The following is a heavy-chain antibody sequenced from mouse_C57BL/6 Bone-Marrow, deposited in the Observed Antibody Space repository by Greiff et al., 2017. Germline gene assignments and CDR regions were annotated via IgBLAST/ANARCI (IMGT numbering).Heavy chain of an antibody. Sequence: QVQLQQPGAELVKPGASVKLSCKASGYTFTSYWMPWVKQRPGRGLEWIGRIDPSSGSTKYNEKFKSKATLTVDKPSSTAYMQLSSLTSEDSAVYYCAREGDGYVYAMDYWGQGTSVTVSS. CDR3: AREGDGYVYAMDY. J-gene: IGHJ4*01. V-gene: IGHV1-72*01. CDR1: GYTFTSYW. CDR2: IDPSSGST. D-gene: IGHD2-3*01.